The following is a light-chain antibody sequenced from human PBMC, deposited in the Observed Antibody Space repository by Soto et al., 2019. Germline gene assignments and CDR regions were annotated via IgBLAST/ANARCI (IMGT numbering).Light chain of an antibody. CDR2: SNN. V-gene: IGLV1-44*01. CDR3: AAWDDSLNGVV. CDR1: SSNIGSNT. Sequence: QSVLTQPPSASGTPGQRVTISCSGSSSNIGSNTVNWYQQLPGTAPKLLIYSNNQRPSGVPDRFSGSKSGTSASLAISGLQSEDEADYYCAAWDDSLNGVVFGVGTKLTV. J-gene: IGLJ2*01.